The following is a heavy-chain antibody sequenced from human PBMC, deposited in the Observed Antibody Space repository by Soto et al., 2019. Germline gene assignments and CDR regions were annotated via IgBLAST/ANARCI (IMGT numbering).Heavy chain of an antibody. Sequence: SETLSLTCAVYGGSFSGYYWSWIRQPPGKGLEWIGEINHSGSTNYNPSLKSRVTISVDTSKNQFSLKLSSVTAADTAVYYCARDNPLTDIVVVVAARGNWFDPWGQGTLVTVSS. CDR2: INHSGST. J-gene: IGHJ5*02. V-gene: IGHV4-34*01. D-gene: IGHD2-15*01. CDR1: GGSFSGYY. CDR3: ARDNPLTDIVVVVAARGNWFDP.